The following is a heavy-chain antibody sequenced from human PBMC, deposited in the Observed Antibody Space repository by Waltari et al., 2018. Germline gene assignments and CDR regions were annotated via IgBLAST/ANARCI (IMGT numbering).Heavy chain of an antibody. CDR1: GDSVSSNNSY. J-gene: IGHJ4*02. Sequence: QLQLQESGPGLVKPSETLSLTCSVSGDSVSSNNSYWGWIRQPPGKGLEWIGTISYSGNAYYNPSLKSRVTISLDMSKNDFSLKLSSVTAADTAVYYCTRDGTMVQGVLDYWGQGTLVTVSS. CDR2: ISYSGNA. D-gene: IGHD3-10*01. CDR3: TRDGTMVQGVLDY. V-gene: IGHV4-39*07.